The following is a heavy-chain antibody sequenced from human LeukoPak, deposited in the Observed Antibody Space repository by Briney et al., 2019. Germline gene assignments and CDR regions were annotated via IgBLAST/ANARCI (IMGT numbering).Heavy chain of an antibody. CDR2: INHSGST. D-gene: IGHD5-18*01. CDR1: GGSFSGYY. J-gene: IGHJ4*02. V-gene: IGHV4-34*01. Sequence: PSETLSLTCAVYGGSFSGYYWSWIRQPPGKGLEWIGEINHSGSTNYNPSLKSRVTISVDTYKNQFSLKLSSVTAADTAVYYCARLVDTAMVVYFDYWGQGTLVTVSS. CDR3: ARLVDTAMVVYFDY.